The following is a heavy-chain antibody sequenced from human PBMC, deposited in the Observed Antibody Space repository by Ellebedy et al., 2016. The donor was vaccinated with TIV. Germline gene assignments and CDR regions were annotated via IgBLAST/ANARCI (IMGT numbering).Heavy chain of an antibody. CDR3: VTAEAARVSPNY. J-gene: IGHJ4*02. CDR2: ISGSGDTT. Sequence: GESLKISCAASGFTFSSYAMNWVRQAPGKGLEWVSAISGSGDTTYYADSVKGRFTISRDNSQDTVHLQMNSLRAEDTAVYFCVTAEAARVSPNYWGQGTLVTVSS. D-gene: IGHD6-6*01. V-gene: IGHV3-23*01. CDR1: GFTFSSYA.